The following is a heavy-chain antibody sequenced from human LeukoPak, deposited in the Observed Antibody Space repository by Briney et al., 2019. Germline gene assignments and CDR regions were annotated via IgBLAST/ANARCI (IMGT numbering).Heavy chain of an antibody. V-gene: IGHV3-23*01. Sequence: GGSLRLSCAASVFTLSSYAMSWVRQAPGKGREWVSAISGSGGSTYYADSVKGRFAISRDNSKNTLYLQMNSLRAEDTAVYYCANDKSDCPGGSCYRPAPWYGMDVWGEGTTVTVSS. CDR3: ANDKSDCPGGSCYRPAPWYGMDV. D-gene: IGHD2-15*01. J-gene: IGHJ6*04. CDR1: VFTLSSYA. CDR2: ISGSGGST.